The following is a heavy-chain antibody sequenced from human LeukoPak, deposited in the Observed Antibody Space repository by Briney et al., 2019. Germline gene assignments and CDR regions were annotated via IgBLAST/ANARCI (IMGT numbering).Heavy chain of an antibody. D-gene: IGHD1-26*01. J-gene: IGHJ4*02. V-gene: IGHV3-23*01. CDR1: GFTFSSCA. CDR3: LSGNYYFDY. Sequence: GESLRLSCAASGFTFSSCAMNWDRQAPGKGLEWVSAISGSGSNTYYADSVKGRFTISRDNSKNSLYLQMNSLRDEDTAVYYCLSGNYYFDYWGQGTLVTVSS. CDR2: ISGSGSNT.